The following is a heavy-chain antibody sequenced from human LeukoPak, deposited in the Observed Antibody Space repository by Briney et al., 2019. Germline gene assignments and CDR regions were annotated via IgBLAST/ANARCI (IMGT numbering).Heavy chain of an antibody. V-gene: IGHV1-46*01. CDR1: GYTFTSYY. CDR3: AREDIIVVPPSRPFDP. CDR2: INPSGGST. D-gene: IGHD2-2*01. Sequence: ASVKVSCKASGYTFTSYYMHWVRQAPGQGLEWMGIINPSGGSTSYAQKFQGRVTMTRDTSTNTAYMELTSLRSEDTAVYYCAREDIIVVPPSRPFDPWGQGTLVTVSS. J-gene: IGHJ5*02.